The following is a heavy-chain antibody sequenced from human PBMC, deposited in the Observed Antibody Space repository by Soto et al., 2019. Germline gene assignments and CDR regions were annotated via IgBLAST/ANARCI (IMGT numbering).Heavy chain of an antibody. D-gene: IGHD1-1*01. J-gene: IGHJ5*01. CDR2: IYRTGST. CDR1: PGSFSSNNW. CDR3: ASRDPGTGIDS. Sequence: QVQLQESGPGLVKPSETLSLTCGVSPGSFSSNNWWTWVRQPPGQGLEWIGEIYRTGSTNYNTSLKSRLTISLDKSENQFSLRLTSLTAADTAMYFWASRDPGTGIDSWGQGTLVTVSS. V-gene: IGHV4-4*02.